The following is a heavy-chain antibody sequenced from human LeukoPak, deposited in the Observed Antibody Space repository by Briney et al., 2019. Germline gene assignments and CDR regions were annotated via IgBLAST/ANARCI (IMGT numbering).Heavy chain of an antibody. J-gene: IGHJ4*02. CDR1: GYSISSGYY. CDR3: ARHEMSEAAAHLDY. V-gene: IGHV4-38-2*01. D-gene: IGHD6-13*01. CDR2: IYHSGST. Sequence: SETLSLTCAVSGYSISSGYYWGWIRQPPGKGLEWIGSIYHSGSTYYNPSLKSRVAISVDTSKNQFSLKLSSVTAADTAVYYCARHEMSEAAAHLDYWGQGTLVTVSS.